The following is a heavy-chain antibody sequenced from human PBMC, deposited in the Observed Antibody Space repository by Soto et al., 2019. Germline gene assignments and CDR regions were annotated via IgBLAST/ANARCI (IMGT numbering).Heavy chain of an antibody. D-gene: IGHD2-21*01. Sequence: PGGSLRLSCAASGFTFSSYSMNWVRQAPGKGLVWISYIDPPHNDIGYADSVKGRFTISRDNAKNTLYLQMNSLRAEDTAVYYCARRDQIAYYYGMDVWGQGTTVTVSS. V-gene: IGHV3-21*05. CDR3: ARRDQIAYYYGMDV. CDR2: IDPPHNDI. CDR1: GFTFSSYS. J-gene: IGHJ6*02.